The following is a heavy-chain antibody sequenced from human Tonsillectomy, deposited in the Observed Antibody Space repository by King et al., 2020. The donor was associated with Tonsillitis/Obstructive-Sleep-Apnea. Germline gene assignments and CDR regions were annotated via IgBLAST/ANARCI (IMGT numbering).Heavy chain of an antibody. CDR2: IKQDGSEK. J-gene: IGHJ4*02. CDR1: GFTFSNYW. Sequence: VQLVESGGGLVQPGGSLRLSCAASGFTFSNYWMSWVRQAPGKGLEWVANIKQDGSEKYYVDSVKGRFTISRDNAKNSLYLQMNSLRAEDTAVYYCARADSSGGPGNYWGQGTLVTVSS. V-gene: IGHV3-7*01. D-gene: IGHD6-6*01. CDR3: ARADSSGGPGNY.